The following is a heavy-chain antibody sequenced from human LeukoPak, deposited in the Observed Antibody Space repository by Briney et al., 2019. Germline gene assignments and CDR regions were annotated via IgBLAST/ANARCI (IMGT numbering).Heavy chain of an antibody. Sequence: GASVKVSCKASGYIFSSYYMHWVRQAPGQGLEWMGIINPSGDSTTYAQKFQGRVTMTRDTSTRTVYMELSSLRSDDTAVYYCARENDYGNNWFDPWGQGTLVTVSS. D-gene: IGHD4-17*01. V-gene: IGHV1-46*01. CDR3: ARENDYGNNWFDP. J-gene: IGHJ5*02. CDR1: GYIFSSYY. CDR2: INPSGDST.